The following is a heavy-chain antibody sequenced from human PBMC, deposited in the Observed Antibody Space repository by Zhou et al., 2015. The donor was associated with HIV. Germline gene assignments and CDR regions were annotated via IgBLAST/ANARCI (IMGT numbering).Heavy chain of an antibody. Sequence: QVQLVQSGAEVKKPGASVKVSCKASGYTFTSYYMHWVRQAPGQGLEWMGIINPNGGSTSYAQKFQGRVTMTRDTSTSTVYMELSSLRSEDTAVYYCARVRGGHNTAMVIFDYWGRGNPWSPSPQ. CDR2: INPNGGST. D-gene: IGHD5-18*01. J-gene: IGHJ4*02. CDR3: ARVRGGHNTAMVIFDY. CDR1: GYTFTSYY. V-gene: IGHV1-46*01.